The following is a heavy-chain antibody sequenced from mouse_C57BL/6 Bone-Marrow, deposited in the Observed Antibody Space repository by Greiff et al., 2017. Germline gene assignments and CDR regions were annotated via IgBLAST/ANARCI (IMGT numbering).Heavy chain of an antibody. CDR2: IDPSDSYT. CDR3: ARERAGTTGVVGY. V-gene: IGHV1-50*01. Sequence: QVQLQQPGAELVKPGASVKLSCKASGYTFTSYWMQWVKQRPGQGLEWIGEIDPSDSYTNYNQKFKGKATLTVDTSTSTAYMQLSSLTSEYSAVYYCARERAGTTGVVGYWGQGTTLTVSS. CDR1: GYTFTSYW. D-gene: IGHD1-1*01. J-gene: IGHJ2*01.